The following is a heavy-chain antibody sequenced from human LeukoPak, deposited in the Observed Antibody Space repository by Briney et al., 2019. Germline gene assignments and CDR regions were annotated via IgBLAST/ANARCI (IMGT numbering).Heavy chain of an antibody. D-gene: IGHD3-10*01. Sequence: PPGTLSLTCTVSGGSISSSNWWSWVRQPPGKGLEWIGEIYHSGSTNYNPSLKSRVTISVDKSKNQFSLKLSSVTAADTAVYYCAGGAYYGSGSSDYWGQGTLVTVSS. J-gene: IGHJ4*02. V-gene: IGHV4-4*03. CDR1: GGSISSSNW. CDR3: AGGAYYGSGSSDY. CDR2: IYHSGST.